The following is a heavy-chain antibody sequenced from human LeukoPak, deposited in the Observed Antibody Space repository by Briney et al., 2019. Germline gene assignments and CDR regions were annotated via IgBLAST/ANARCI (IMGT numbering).Heavy chain of an antibody. V-gene: IGHV3-74*01. CDR2: INSDASST. J-gene: IGHJ4*02. CDR3: ARVGYSYGSYYFDF. CDR1: GFTFSIYW. Sequence: GGSLRLSCAASGFTFSIYWMHWVRQAPGKGLVWVSRINSDASSTTYADSVKGRFTISRDTARNTLYLQMNSLRAEDTAVYYCARVGYSYGSYYFDFWGQGTLVTVSS. D-gene: IGHD5-18*01.